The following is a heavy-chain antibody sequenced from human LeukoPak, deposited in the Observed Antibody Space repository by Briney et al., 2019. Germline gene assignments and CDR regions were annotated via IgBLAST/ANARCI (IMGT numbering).Heavy chain of an antibody. V-gene: IGHV3-23*01. CDR2: ISGSGGST. CDR1: GFTFSSYA. Sequence: GGSLRLSCAASGFTFSSYAMSWVRQAPGKGLEWVSAISGSGGSTYYADSVKGRFTISRDNSKNMLYLQMNSLRAEDTAVYYCAKGSYDFWSGYLPGFDPWGQGTLVTVSS. J-gene: IGHJ5*02. D-gene: IGHD3-3*01. CDR3: AKGSYDFWSGYLPGFDP.